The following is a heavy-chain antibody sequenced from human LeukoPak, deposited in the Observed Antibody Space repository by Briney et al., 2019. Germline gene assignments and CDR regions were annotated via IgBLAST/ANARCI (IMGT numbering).Heavy chain of an antibody. CDR1: GFTFNNYT. CDR3: AKDAAEWFGDNWFDP. CDR2: ISGSGDNT. Sequence: GGSLRLSCVASGFTFNNYTMRWVRQAPGKGLEWVSAISGSGDNTYYADSVKGRFTISRDNSKNTLYLQMNSLRAEDTAVYYCAKDAAEWFGDNWFDPWGQGTLVTVSS. V-gene: IGHV3-23*01. J-gene: IGHJ5*02. D-gene: IGHD3-10*01.